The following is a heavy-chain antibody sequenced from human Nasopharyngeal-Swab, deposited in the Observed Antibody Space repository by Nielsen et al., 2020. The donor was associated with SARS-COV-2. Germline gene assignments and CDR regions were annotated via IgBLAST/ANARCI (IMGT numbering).Heavy chain of an antibody. J-gene: IGHJ4*02. D-gene: IGHD3-10*01. CDR3: ASQERGGSGSS. Sequence: GGSLRLSCTASGFNFSSFWMSWFRQAPGKGLEWVANMKQNGSVKYYLDSVKGRFTISRDNAKNSLFLEMNSLRAEETAVYYCASQERGGSGSSWGRGTLVTVSS. CDR2: MKQNGSVK. CDR1: GFNFSSFW. V-gene: IGHV3-7*01.